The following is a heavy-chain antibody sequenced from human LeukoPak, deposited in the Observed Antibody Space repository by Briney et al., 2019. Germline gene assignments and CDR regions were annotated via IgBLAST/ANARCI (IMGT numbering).Heavy chain of an antibody. CDR1: GGSISSYY. J-gene: IGHJ4*02. D-gene: IGHD4-17*01. Sequence: SETLSLTCTVSGGSISSYYWSWIRQPPGKGLEWIGYIYYSGSTNYNPSLKSRVTISVDTSKNQFSLKLSSVTAADTAVYYCAGTTVTPGDLDYWGQGTLVTVSS. V-gene: IGHV4-59*01. CDR2: IYYSGST. CDR3: AGTTVTPGDLDY.